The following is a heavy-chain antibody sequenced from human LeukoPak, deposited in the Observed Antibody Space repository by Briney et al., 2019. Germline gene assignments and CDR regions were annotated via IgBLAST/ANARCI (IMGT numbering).Heavy chain of an antibody. J-gene: IGHJ4*02. D-gene: IGHD3-22*01. CDR2: IYPGDSDT. CDR1: GYSFTSYW. V-gene: IGHV5-51*01. CDR3: AKVAGGNYYDSSGYYYSDY. Sequence: GESLKISCKGSGYSFTSYWIGWVRQMPGKGLEWMGIIYPGDSDTRYSPSFQGQVTISADKSISTAYLQWSSLKASDTAMYYCAKVAGGNYYDSSGYYYSDYWGQGTLVTVSS.